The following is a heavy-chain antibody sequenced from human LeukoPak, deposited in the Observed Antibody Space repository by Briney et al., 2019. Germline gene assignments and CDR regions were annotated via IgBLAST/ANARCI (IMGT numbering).Heavy chain of an antibody. V-gene: IGHV3-23*01. CDR2: ISGSGGST. CDR1: GFTVSSNY. D-gene: IGHD6-19*01. J-gene: IGHJ4*02. CDR3: AKDQDSSGWHTSIFDY. Sequence: GGSLRLSCAASGFTVSSNYMSWVRQAPGKGLEWVSAISGSGGSTYYADSVKGRFTISRDNSKNTLYLQMNSLRAEDTAVYYCAKDQDSSGWHTSIFDYWGQGTLVTVSS.